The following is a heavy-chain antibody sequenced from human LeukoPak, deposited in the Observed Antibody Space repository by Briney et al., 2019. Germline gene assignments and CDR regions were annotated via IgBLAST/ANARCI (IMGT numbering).Heavy chain of an antibody. D-gene: IGHD6-13*01. Sequence: SETLSLTCTVSGGSMSSSSYYWGWIRQPPGKGLEWIGSIYYSGSTYQNPSLKSRVTMSVDTSKNQFSLKLSSVTAADTAVYYCARDQSSSSWNDYYYYMDVWGKGTTVTISS. CDR3: ARDQSSSSWNDYYYYMDV. J-gene: IGHJ6*03. CDR2: IYYSGST. V-gene: IGHV4-39*07. CDR1: GGSMSSSSYY.